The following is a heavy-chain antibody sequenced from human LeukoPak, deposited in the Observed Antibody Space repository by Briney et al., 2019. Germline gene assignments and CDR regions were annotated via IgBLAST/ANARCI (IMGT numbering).Heavy chain of an antibody. CDR2: ISWNSGSI. CDR1: GFTFDDYA. CDR3: AKDQIPNYYDSSGYLFDY. D-gene: IGHD3-22*01. J-gene: IGHJ4*02. V-gene: IGHV3-9*01. Sequence: PGRSLRLSCAASGFTFDDYAMHWVRQAPGKGLEWVSGISWNSGSIGYADSVKGRFSISRDNAKNSLYLQMNSLRAEDTALYYCAKDQIPNYYDSSGYLFDYWGQGTLVTVSS.